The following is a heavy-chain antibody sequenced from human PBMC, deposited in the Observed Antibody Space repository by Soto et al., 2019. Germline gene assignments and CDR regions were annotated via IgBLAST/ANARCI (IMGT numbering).Heavy chain of an antibody. Sequence: SETLSLTCTVSGGSISRYYWSWIRQPPGKGLEWIGYIYFRGTTNYNPSLKSRVTTSADTSKNQFSLKLNSVTAADTAVYYCVRMNYYDTSGYPFDYWGQGMMVTGSS. J-gene: IGHJ4*02. CDR3: VRMNYYDTSGYPFDY. CDR2: IYFRGTT. D-gene: IGHD3-22*01. CDR1: GGSISRYY. V-gene: IGHV4-59*01.